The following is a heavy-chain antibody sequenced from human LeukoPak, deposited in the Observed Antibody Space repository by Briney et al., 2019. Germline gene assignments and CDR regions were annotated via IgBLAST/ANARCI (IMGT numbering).Heavy chain of an antibody. Sequence: ASVKVSCKASGYTFHSYGISWVRQARAQGLEGMVWISAYNGNTNYAQKLQGRVTMTTDTSTSTAYMELRSLRSDDTAVYYCASRSTLYYYYYGMDVWGQGTTVTVSS. J-gene: IGHJ6*02. CDR3: ASRSTLYYYYYGMDV. D-gene: IGHD2-2*01. V-gene: IGHV1-18*01. CDR1: GYTFHSYG. CDR2: ISAYNGNT.